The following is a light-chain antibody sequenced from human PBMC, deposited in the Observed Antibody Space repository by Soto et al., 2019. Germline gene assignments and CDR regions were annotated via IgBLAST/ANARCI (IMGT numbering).Light chain of an antibody. CDR3: QQYNNWPPYT. V-gene: IGKV3-15*01. CDR2: GAS. Sequence: EVVMTQSPATLSASPGERVILSCRASQNIGSNLAWYQQRPGQAPRLLMYGASTRATETPVRFSGSGSATDFTLTISSLQSEDFAVYYCQQYNNWPPYTFGQRSKL. CDR1: QNIGSN. J-gene: IGKJ2*01.